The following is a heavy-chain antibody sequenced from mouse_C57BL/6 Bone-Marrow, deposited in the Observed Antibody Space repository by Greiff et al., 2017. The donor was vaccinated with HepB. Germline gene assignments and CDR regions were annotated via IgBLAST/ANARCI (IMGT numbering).Heavy chain of an antibody. CDR1: GFTFSSYA. Sequence: EVQLMESGGGLVKPGGSLKLSCAASGFTFSSYAMSWVRQTPEKRLEWVATISDGGSYTYYPDNVKGRFTISRDNAKNNLYLQMSHLKSEDTAMYYCAREGYYSPAWFAYWGQGTLVTVSA. D-gene: IGHD2-12*01. CDR2: ISDGGSYT. CDR3: AREGYYSPAWFAY. J-gene: IGHJ3*01. V-gene: IGHV5-4*01.